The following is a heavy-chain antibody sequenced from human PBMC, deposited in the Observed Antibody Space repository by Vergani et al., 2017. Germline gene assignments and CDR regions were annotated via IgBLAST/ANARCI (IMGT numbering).Heavy chain of an antibody. CDR2: INPNSGGT. Sequence: QVQLVQSGAEVKKPGASVKVSCKASGYTFTSYGISWVRQAPGQGLEWMGWINPNSGGTNYAQKFQGRVTMTRATSISTAYMELSRLRSDDTAVYYCARGRVGAAPIDYWGQGTLVTVSS. V-gene: IGHV1-2*02. CDR3: ARGRVGAAPIDY. D-gene: IGHD1-26*01. J-gene: IGHJ4*02. CDR1: GYTFTSYG.